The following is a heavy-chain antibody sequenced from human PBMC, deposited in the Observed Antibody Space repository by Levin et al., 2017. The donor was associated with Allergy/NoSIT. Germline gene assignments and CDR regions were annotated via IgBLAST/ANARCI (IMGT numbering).Heavy chain of an antibody. J-gene: IGHJ6*03. V-gene: IGHV4-34*01. Sequence: SQTLSLTCAVYGGSFNTHYWTWIRQTPGAGLEWIGEINHSGSTNFNPSLKSRVSISIDTSKKQFSLKMTSLTSADTATYYCARVSDIVVLSAAARYFYMDVWGAGTTVAVSS. CDR1: GGSFNTHY. CDR3: ARVSDIVVLSAAARYFYMDV. D-gene: IGHD2-21*01. CDR2: INHSGST.